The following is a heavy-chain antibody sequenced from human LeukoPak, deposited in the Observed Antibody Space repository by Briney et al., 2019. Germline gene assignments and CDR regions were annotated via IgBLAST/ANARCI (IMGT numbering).Heavy chain of an antibody. V-gene: IGHV5-51*01. Sequence: GESLKISCKGSGYSFTSYWIGWVRQMPGKGLEWMGIIYPGDSDTRYSPSFQGQVTISADKSISTAYLQWSSLKASDTAMYYCARHVEYYYDSSGYYVDYWGQGTLVTVSS. CDR3: ARHVEYYYDSSGYYVDY. CDR1: GYSFTSYW. CDR2: IYPGDSDT. J-gene: IGHJ4*02. D-gene: IGHD3-22*01.